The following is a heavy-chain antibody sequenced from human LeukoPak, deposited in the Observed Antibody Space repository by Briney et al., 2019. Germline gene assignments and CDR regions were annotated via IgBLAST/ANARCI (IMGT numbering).Heavy chain of an antibody. CDR3: ARDWTSGFHSLDY. CDR2: FFYSATT. J-gene: IGHJ4*02. Sequence: SETLSLTCTVSGGSIRTYYWSWIRQPPGKGLEWIGYFFYSATTNYHPSLKSRVTISVATSKNQFSLKLTSVTAADTAVYYCARDWTSGFHSLDYWGQGTLVTVSS. CDR1: GGSIRTYY. D-gene: IGHD3-22*01. V-gene: IGHV4-59*13.